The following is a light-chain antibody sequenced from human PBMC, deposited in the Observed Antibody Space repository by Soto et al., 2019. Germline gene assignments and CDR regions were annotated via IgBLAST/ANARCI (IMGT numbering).Light chain of an antibody. V-gene: IGKV1-9*01. Sequence: DIQLTQSPSFLSASVGDRVTITCRASQGIRNLLAWYQQKPGTAPKVLIYAASSLQSGVASRFSGSGSGTEFTLTISSLQPEDFATYYCQQLIGYPITVGQGTRLEIK. CDR1: QGIRNL. J-gene: IGKJ5*01. CDR2: AAS. CDR3: QQLIGYPIT.